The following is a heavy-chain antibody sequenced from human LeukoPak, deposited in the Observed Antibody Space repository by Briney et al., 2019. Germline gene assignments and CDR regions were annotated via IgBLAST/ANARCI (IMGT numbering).Heavy chain of an antibody. CDR1: GGSIGIDDYY. V-gene: IGHV4-30-2*01. CDR3: AALTNYYGSGSHTLIDY. D-gene: IGHD3-10*01. Sequence: SQTLSLTCTVSGGSIGIDDYYWTWIRQPPGKGLEWIGYIYHRGTTYYNPSLESRVTISVDRSKNQFSLKLSSVTAADTAVYYCAALTNYYGSGSHTLIDYWGQGTLVTVSS. J-gene: IGHJ4*02. CDR2: IYHRGTT.